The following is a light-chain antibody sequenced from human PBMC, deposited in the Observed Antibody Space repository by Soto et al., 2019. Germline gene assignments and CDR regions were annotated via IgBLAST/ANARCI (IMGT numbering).Light chain of an antibody. V-gene: IGLV1-44*01. CDR1: TSNIGSNT. Sequence: QPVLTQPPSASGTPGQRVTISCSGSTSNIGSNTVNWYQQLPRTAPKLLIYSNNERPSGVPDRFSGSKSGTSASLATSGLQSEDEADYYCSTWDDSLNGVAFGGGTKLTVL. J-gene: IGLJ3*02. CDR2: SNN. CDR3: STWDDSLNGVA.